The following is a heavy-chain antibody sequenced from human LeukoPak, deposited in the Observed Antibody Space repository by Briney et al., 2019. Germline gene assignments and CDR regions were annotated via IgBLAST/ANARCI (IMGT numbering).Heavy chain of an antibody. CDR3: AREVSGSFLDY. CDR2: INPNSGGT. CDR1: GYTFTSYY. D-gene: IGHD3-10*01. Sequence: EASVKVSCKASGYTFTSYYMHWVRQAPGQGLEWMGWINPNSGGTNYAQKFQGRVTMTRDTSISTAYMELSRLRSDDTAVYYCAREVSGSFLDYWGQGTLVTVSS. J-gene: IGHJ4*02. V-gene: IGHV1-2*02.